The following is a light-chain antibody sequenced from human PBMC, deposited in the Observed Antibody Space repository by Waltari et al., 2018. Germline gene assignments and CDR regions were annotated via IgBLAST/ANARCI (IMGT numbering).Light chain of an antibody. CDR1: QSISSH. V-gene: IGKV3-11*01. Sequence: EIVLTQSPATLSLSPGERATLSCWASQSISSHIAWYQHNPGQAPRLLVYDASNRATGIPARFSGSGSGTDFTLTIGSLEPEDFAVYYCQHGHTWPLSFGGGTKVE. J-gene: IGKJ4*01. CDR3: QHGHTWPLS. CDR2: DAS.